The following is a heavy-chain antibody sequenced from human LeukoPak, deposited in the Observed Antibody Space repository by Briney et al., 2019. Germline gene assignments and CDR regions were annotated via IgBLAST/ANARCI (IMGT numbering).Heavy chain of an antibody. CDR3: ARVFHRSGSYYLGAFDI. CDR1: GFTFDDYG. V-gene: IGHV3-20*01. CDR2: INWNGGST. J-gene: IGHJ3*02. Sequence: RTGGSLRLSCAASGFTFDDYGMSWVRQAPGKGLEWVSGINWNGGSTGYADSVKGRFTISRDNAKNSLYLQMSSLRAEDTALYHCARVFHRSGSYYLGAFDIWGQGTMVTVSS. D-gene: IGHD1-26*01.